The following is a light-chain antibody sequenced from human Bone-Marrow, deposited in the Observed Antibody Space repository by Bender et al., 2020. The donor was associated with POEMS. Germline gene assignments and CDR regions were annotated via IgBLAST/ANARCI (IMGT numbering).Light chain of an antibody. Sequence: QSALTQPASVSGSPGQSISISCTGTPSDIGAYNYVSWYQQHPGKAPKLMIYDVSNRPSGVSNRFSGSKSGNTASLTISGLQAEDEADYYCSSYIDYSSLAFGGGTKLTVL. CDR1: PSDIGAYNY. J-gene: IGLJ2*01. CDR3: SSYIDYSSLA. CDR2: DVS. V-gene: IGLV2-14*01.